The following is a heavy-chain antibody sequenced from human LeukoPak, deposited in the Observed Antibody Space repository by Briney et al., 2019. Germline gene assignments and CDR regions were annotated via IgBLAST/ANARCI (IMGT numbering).Heavy chain of an antibody. CDR3: ARVGSSWYKYFDY. J-gene: IGHJ4*02. CDR2: IYYSGST. D-gene: IGHD6-13*01. Sequence: SETLSLTCTVSGGSISGSSYYWGWIRQPPGKGLEWIGYIYYSGSTNYNPSLKSRVTISVDTSKNQFSLKLSSVTAADTAVYYCARVGSSWYKYFDYWGQGTLVTVSS. V-gene: IGHV4-61*05. CDR1: GGSISGSSYY.